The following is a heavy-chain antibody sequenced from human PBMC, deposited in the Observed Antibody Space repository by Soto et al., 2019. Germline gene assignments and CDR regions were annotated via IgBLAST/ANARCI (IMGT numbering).Heavy chain of an antibody. CDR1: GFTFSSYG. J-gene: IGHJ6*02. CDR3: SPLSPPRYTENYDLGV. Sequence: GGSLRLSCAASGFTFSSYGMHWVRQAPGKGLEWVAVIWYDGSNKYYADSVKGRFTISRDNAKNSLYLQMNSLRAEDTAVYYCSPLSPPRYTENYDLGVWGQGTTVTVSS. D-gene: IGHD1-20*01. CDR2: IWYDGSNK. V-gene: IGHV3-33*01.